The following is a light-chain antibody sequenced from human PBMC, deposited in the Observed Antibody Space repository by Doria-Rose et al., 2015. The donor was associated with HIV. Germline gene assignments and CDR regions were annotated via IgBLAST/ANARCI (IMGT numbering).Light chain of an antibody. J-gene: IGKJ5*01. CDR3: QQYGTSRGT. CDR1: QRVKSSY. CDR2: DAS. V-gene: IGKV3-20*01. Sequence: TQSPGTLSLSPGERATLSCRANQRVKSSYLAWYQQKPGQAPRLLIYDASTRATGIPDRFSGSGSGTDFTLTISRLEPEEVAVYYCQQYGTSRGTFGQGTRLEIK.